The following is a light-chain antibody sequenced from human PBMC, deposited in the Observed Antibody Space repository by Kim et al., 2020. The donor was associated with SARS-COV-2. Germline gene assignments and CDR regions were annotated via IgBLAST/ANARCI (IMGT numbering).Light chain of an antibody. J-gene: IGLJ3*02. V-gene: IGLV3-21*04. CDR3: QVGDSSSDHPNWV. CDR1: NIGSKS. Sequence: SYELTQPPSVSVAPGKTARITCGGNNIGSKSVHWYQQKPGQAPVLVIYYDSDRPSGIPERFSGSNSGNTATLTISRVEAGDEADYYCQVGDSSSDHPNWV. CDR2: YDS.